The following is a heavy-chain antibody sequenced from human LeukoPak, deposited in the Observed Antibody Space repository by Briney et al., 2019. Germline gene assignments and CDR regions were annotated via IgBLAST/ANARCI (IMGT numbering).Heavy chain of an antibody. D-gene: IGHD3-3*01. Sequence: ASVKVSCKASGYTFTGYYMHWVRQAPGQGLEWMGWINPNSGGTDYAQKFQGRVTMTRDTSISTAYMELSRLRSDDTAVYYCARPEGLGWYFDLWGRGTLVTVSS. J-gene: IGHJ2*01. CDR3: ARPEGLGWYFDL. CDR1: GYTFTGYY. CDR2: INPNSGGT. V-gene: IGHV1-2*02.